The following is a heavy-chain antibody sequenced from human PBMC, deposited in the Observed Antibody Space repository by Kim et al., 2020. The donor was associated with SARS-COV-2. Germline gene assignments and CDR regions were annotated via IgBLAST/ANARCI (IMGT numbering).Heavy chain of an antibody. CDR1: GGSISSSSYY. CDR2: IYYSGST. J-gene: IGHJ4*02. D-gene: IGHD5-12*01. Sequence: SETLSLTCTVSGGSISSSSYYWGWIRQPPGKGLEWIGSIYYSGSTYYNPSLKSRVTISVDTSKNQFSLKLSSVTAADTAVYYCARHRRGWLQTIQYYFDYWGQGTLVTVSS. CDR3: ARHRRGWLQTIQYYFDY. V-gene: IGHV4-39*01.